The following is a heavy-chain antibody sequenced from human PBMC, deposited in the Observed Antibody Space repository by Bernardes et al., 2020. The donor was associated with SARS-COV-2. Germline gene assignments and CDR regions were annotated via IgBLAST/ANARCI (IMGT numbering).Heavy chain of an antibody. J-gene: IGHJ6*02. CDR3: ARGPTVTTSCYYYYYGMDV. CDR1: GGFFSGYY. CDR2: INHSGST. V-gene: IGHV4-34*01. D-gene: IGHD4-17*01. Sequence: SENLSLTCAGFGGFFSGYYWSWIRQPPGKGLEWIGEINHSGSTNYNPSLKSRVTISVDTSKNQFSLKLSSVTAADTAVYYCARGPTVTTSCYYYYYGMDVWGQGTTVTVSS.